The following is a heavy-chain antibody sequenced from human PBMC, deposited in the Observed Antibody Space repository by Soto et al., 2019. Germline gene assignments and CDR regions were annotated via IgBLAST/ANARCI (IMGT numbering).Heavy chain of an antibody. CDR3: ARDRDWNYGYGDAFDI. CDR1: GCSISSYY. D-gene: IGHD1-7*01. V-gene: IGHV4-4*07. Sequence: XETLSLTCPVSGCSISSYYWIWIRQPAGKGLEWIGRIYTSGSTNYNPSLKSRVTMSVDTSKNQFSLKLSSVTAADTAVYYCARDRDWNYGYGDAFDIWGQGTMVTVSS. CDR2: IYTSGST. J-gene: IGHJ3*02.